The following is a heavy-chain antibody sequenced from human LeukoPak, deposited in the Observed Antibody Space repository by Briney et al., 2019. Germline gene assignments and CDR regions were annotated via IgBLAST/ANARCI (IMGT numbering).Heavy chain of an antibody. CDR2: ISGSGGRT. Sequence: GGTLRLSCAASGFTFSSYGMNWVRQAPGKGLEWVSTISGSGGRTFYGDSVKGRFSISRDISKNTLYLQMNSLRAEDTAVYYCAKDHYDSSGYYPYYYYYMDVWGKGTTVTVSS. CDR1: GFTFSSYG. V-gene: IGHV3-23*01. CDR3: AKDHYDSSGYYPYYYYYMDV. J-gene: IGHJ6*03. D-gene: IGHD3-22*01.